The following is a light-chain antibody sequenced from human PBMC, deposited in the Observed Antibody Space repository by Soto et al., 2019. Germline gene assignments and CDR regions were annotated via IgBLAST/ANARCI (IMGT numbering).Light chain of an antibody. V-gene: IGKV1-33*01. J-gene: IGKJ4*01. Sequence: VQMTQSPSSLSASVGDRVTITCQASHDISNYLNWYQQKPGKAPKLPIYDASNLETGVPSRFSGSGSGTDFTFTISSLQPEDIATYYCQQYDNLPLTFGGGTKVDIK. CDR3: QQYDNLPLT. CDR1: HDISNY. CDR2: DAS.